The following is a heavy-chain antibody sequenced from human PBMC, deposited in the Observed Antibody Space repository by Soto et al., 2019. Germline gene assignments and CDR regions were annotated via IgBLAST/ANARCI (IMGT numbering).Heavy chain of an antibody. CDR2: IIPIFGTA. CDR3: ARGEQYNWNSFGGLTFDP. V-gene: IGHV1-69*06. Sequence: QVQLVQSGAEVKKPGSSVKVSCKASGGTFSSYAISWVRQAPGQGLEWMGGIIPIFGTANYAQKFQGRVTIPADNSPRPAYMELSSLRSEGTAVYYCARGEQYNWNSFGGLTFDPWGQGTLVTVSS. CDR1: GGTFSSYA. J-gene: IGHJ5*02. D-gene: IGHD1-7*01.